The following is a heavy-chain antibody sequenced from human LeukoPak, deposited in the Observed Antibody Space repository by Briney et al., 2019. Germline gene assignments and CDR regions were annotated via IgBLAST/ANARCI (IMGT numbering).Heavy chain of an antibody. J-gene: IGHJ4*02. CDR2: ISSSGSTI. D-gene: IGHD4/OR15-4a*01. Sequence: GGSLRLSCAASGFTFSSYAMSWVRQAPGEGLEWVSYISSSGSTIYYADSVKGRFTISRDNSKNTLYLQMNSLRAEDTAVYYCARRAGAYSHPYDYWGQGTLVTVSS. V-gene: IGHV3-48*01. CDR3: ARRAGAYSHPYDY. CDR1: GFTFSSYA.